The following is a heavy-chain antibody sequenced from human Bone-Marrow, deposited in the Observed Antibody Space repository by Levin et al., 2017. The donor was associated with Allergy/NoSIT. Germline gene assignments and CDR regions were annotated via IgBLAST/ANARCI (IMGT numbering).Heavy chain of an antibody. CDR1: GGSVSSGSYY. Sequence: SQTLSLTCTVSGGSVSSGSYYWSWIRQPPGKGLEWIGYIYYSGSTNYNPSLKSRVTISVDTSKNQFSLKLSSVTAADTAVYYCARERRYCSSTSCYVDSRYFDYWGQGTLVTVSS. J-gene: IGHJ4*02. CDR2: IYYSGST. CDR3: ARERRYCSSTSCYVDSRYFDY. D-gene: IGHD2-2*01. V-gene: IGHV4-61*01.